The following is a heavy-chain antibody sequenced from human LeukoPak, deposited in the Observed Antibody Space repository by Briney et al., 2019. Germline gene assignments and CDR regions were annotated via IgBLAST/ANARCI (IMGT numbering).Heavy chain of an antibody. CDR2: IRSKAYGGTT. D-gene: IGHD6-13*01. J-gene: IGHJ4*02. CDR1: GFTFSSHE. CDR3: TRGEQLLR. Sequence: GGSLRLSCSASGFTFSSHEMNWVRQAPGKGLEWVGFIRSKAYGGTTEYAASVKGRFTISRDDSKSIAYLQMNSLKTEDTAVYYCTRGEQLLRWGQGTLVTVSS. V-gene: IGHV3-49*04.